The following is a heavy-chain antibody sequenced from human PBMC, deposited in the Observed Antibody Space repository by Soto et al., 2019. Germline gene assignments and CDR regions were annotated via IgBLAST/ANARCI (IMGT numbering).Heavy chain of an antibody. CDR3: ARHAFRRTAVWYYGLDV. D-gene: IGHD3-16*01. V-gene: IGHV3-48*03. CDR1: GFNFYDYE. Sequence: GGPLRLCCVSSGFNFYDYEMNWVRQAPGKGRGWIAYITSGGSSVYQAESVKGRFTVSRDKGKHSLYLQMSSVRDEDTAIYYCARHAFRRTAVWYYGLDVWGQGTAVNVSS. J-gene: IGHJ6*02. CDR2: ITSGGSSV.